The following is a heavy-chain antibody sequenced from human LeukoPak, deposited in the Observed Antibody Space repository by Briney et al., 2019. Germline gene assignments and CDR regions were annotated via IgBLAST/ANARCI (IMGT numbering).Heavy chain of an antibody. J-gene: IGHJ1*01. CDR2: FDPEDGET. D-gene: IGHD3-3*01. CDR3: ATGILEWLSYGFHWGY. V-gene: IGHV1-24*01. Sequence: ASVKVSCKASGYAFTTYGITWVRQAPGQGLEWMGGFDPEDGETIYAQKFQGRVTMTEDTSTDTAYMELSSLRSEDTAVYYCATGILEWLSYGFHWGYWGQGTLVTVSS. CDR1: GYAFTTYG.